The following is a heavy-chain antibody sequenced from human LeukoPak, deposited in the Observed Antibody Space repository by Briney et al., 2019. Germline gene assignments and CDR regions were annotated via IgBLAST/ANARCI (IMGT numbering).Heavy chain of an antibody. D-gene: IGHD3-9*01. J-gene: IGHJ4*02. CDR3: ARATKYYDILTGYYPTPYYFDY. CDR1: GFTVSSNY. CDR2: ISSSSSYI. V-gene: IGHV3-21*01. Sequence: GGSLRLSCAASGFTVSSNYMSWVRQAPGKGLEWVSSISSSSSYIYYADSVKGRFTISRDNAKNSLYLQMNSLRAEDTAVYYCARATKYYDILTGYYPTPYYFDYWGQGTLVTVSS.